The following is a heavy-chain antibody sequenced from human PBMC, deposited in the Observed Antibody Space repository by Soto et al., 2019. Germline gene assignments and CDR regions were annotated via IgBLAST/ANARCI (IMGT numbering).Heavy chain of an antibody. V-gene: IGHV4-59*01. CDR3: ARSGNNWFDP. CDR2: IYYTGNT. J-gene: IGHJ5*02. CDR1: GDSISSYY. Sequence: ETLSLTCTVSGDSISSYYWSWIRQPPGKGLEWIGYIYYTGNTKYNPSLKSRVIISLETSKNQFSLKLTSVTAADTAVYYCARSGNNWFDPWGQGTLVTVSS.